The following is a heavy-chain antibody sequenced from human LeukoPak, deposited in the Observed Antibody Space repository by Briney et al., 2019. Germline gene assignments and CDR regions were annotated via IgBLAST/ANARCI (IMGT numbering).Heavy chain of an antibody. V-gene: IGHV1-2*02. CDR3: ARGGYVDWLVDY. D-gene: IGHD3-9*01. CDR1: GYSFTGYY. J-gene: IGHJ4*02. Sequence: ASVKVSCKASGYSFTGYYMHWVRQAPGQGLEWMGWINPKSGGTNYAQNFQGRVTMTRDTSTSTAYMELSRLRSDDTAVYYCARGGYVDWLVDYWGQGTLVTVSS. CDR2: INPKSGGT.